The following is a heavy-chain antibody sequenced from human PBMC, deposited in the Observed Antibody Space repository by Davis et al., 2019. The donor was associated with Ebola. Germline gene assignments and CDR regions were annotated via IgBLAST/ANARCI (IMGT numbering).Heavy chain of an antibody. CDR2: ISYSGSA. CDR3: ARSPTPQLWFLFDF. D-gene: IGHD5-18*01. J-gene: IGHJ4*02. V-gene: IGHV4-38-2*01. CDR1: DFIVSDKY. Sequence: ESLKISCAASDFIVSDKYMSWVRQPPGKGLEWIGSISYSGSAYYNPSLKSRVTISVDTSKNQFSLKLSSVTAADTAVYCCARSPTPQLWFLFDFWGQGTLVTVSS.